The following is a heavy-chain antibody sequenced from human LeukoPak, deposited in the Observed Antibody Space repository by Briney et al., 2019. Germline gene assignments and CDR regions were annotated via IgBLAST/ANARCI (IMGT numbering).Heavy chain of an antibody. CDR1: GYMFTSYW. CDR3: ASPVYYDSSGYYSVHMDY. D-gene: IGHD3-22*01. J-gene: IGHJ4*02. V-gene: IGHV5-51*01. Sequence: GESLKISCKDSGYMFTSYWIAWVRQVPGKGLEWMGIIYPSDSDTRYSPSFQGQVTISADKSISTAYLQWSSLKASDTAMYYCASPVYYDSSGYYSVHMDYWGQGTLVTVSS. CDR2: IYPSDSDT.